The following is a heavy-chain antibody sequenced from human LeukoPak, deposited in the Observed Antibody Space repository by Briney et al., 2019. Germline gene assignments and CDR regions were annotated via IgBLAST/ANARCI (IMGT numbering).Heavy chain of an antibody. V-gene: IGHV3-23*01. D-gene: IGHD3-9*01. CDR3: ARDGHYDILTGYFQD. CDR1: GFTLSSYA. J-gene: IGHJ1*01. Sequence: GGSLRLSCAASGFTLSSYAVTWVRQAPGKGLEWVSVISGSGGSTYYADSVKGRFTISRDISKNTLYLQMNSLRADDTAVYYCARDGHYDILTGYFQDWGQGTLVTVSS. CDR2: ISGSGGST.